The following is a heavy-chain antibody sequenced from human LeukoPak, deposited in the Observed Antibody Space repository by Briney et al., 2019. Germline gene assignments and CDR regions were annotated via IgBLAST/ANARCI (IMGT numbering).Heavy chain of an antibody. CDR1: GGSISSGSYY. Sequence: SQTLSLTCTVSGGSISSGSYYWSWIRQPPGKGLEWIGYIYYSGSTNYNPSLKSRVTISVDTSKNQFSLKLSSVTAADTAVYYCARASTYYDFWSGYYSATHFDYWGQGALVTVSS. CDR3: ARASTYYDFWSGYYSATHFDY. V-gene: IGHV4-61*01. CDR2: IYYSGST. D-gene: IGHD3-3*01. J-gene: IGHJ4*02.